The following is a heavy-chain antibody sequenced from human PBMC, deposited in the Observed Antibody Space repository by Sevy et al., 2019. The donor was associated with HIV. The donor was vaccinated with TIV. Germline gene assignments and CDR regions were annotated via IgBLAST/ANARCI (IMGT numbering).Heavy chain of an antibody. J-gene: IGHJ6*02. V-gene: IGHV3-9*01. CDR1: GFTFDDYA. D-gene: IGHD3-9*01. CDR2: ISWNSGSI. CDR3: AKDNDFDWLLSHYYGMDV. Sequence: GGSLRLSCAASGFTFDDYAMHWVRQAPGKGLEWVSGISWNSGSIGYADSVKGRFTISRDNAKNSLYLKMNSLRAEDTAVYYCAKDNDFDWLLSHYYGMDVWGQGTTVTVSS.